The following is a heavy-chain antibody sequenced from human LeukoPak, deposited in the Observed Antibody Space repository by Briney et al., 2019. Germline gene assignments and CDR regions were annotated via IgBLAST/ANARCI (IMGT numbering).Heavy chain of an antibody. CDR3: ARQGPIVAAGTYYYYYYMDV. J-gene: IGHJ6*03. CDR2: IYYSGTT. V-gene: IGHV4-39*01. Sequence: PSETLSLTCTVSGGSISSSNYYWGWIRQPPGKGLEWIGSIYYSGTTYYNPSLKSRVTISVDTSKNQFSLKLRSVTAADTAVYYCARQGPIVAAGTYYYYYYMDVWGKGTTVTVSS. CDR1: GGSISSSNYY. D-gene: IGHD6-13*01.